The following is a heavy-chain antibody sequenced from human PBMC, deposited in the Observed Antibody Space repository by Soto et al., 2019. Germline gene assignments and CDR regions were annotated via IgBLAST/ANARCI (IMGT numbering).Heavy chain of an antibody. CDR1: GGTFSSYT. CDR2: SIPMLGMS. J-gene: IGHJ4*02. D-gene: IGHD3-10*01. CDR3: ATNYGSGSAHFDY. V-gene: IGHV1-69*02. Sequence: QVQLVQSGPEVKKPGSSVRVCCTASGGTFSSYTINWVRQVPGQGPEWMGRSIPMLGMSNYAQKFQGRVMMIADKSTNTVYMELSSLRSEDTAIYYCATNYGSGSAHFDYWGQGTLVTVS.